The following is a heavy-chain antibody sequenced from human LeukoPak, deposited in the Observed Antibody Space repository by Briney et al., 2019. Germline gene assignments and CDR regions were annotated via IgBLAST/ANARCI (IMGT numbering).Heavy chain of an antibody. J-gene: IGHJ6*02. D-gene: IGHD6-25*01. V-gene: IGHV3-48*02. CDR2: ISSSSSTT. CDR1: GFNFGSYS. CDR3: ARDGRRRLYGVDV. Sequence: GGSLRLSCAASGFNFGSYSMNWVRQAPGKGLEWVSYISSSSSTTYYADSLKGRFTISRDNAKNSLYLQMNSLRDEDTAVYYCARDGRRRLYGVDVWGQRTTVTVSS.